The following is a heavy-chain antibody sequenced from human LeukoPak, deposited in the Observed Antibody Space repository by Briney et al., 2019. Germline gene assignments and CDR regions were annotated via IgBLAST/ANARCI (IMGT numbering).Heavy chain of an antibody. CDR3: ARAFDYGRSNWFDP. V-gene: IGHV4-4*07. CDR1: GGSIGTYY. Sequence: PSETLSLTCTVSGGSIGTYYWSWIRQPAGKGLEWIGRIYTSGSTDYNPSLKSRVTMSVDTSKNQFSLNLSSVTAADTAVYYCARAFDYGRSNWFDPWGQGNLVTVSS. CDR2: IYTSGST. D-gene: IGHD4/OR15-4a*01. J-gene: IGHJ5*02.